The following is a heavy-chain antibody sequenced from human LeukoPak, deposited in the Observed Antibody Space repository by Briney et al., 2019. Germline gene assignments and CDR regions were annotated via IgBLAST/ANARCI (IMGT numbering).Heavy chain of an antibody. CDR3: AKDRYCSSTSCYAVGDAFDI. CDR1: GFTFSRYA. CDR2: ISGSGGST. D-gene: IGHD2-2*01. Sequence: PGGSLRLSCAASGFTFSRYAMSWVRQAPGKGREWVSAISGSGGSTYYADSVKGGFTISRDNSKNTLYLQMNSLSAEDTAVYYCAKDRYCSSTSCYAVGDAFDIWGQGTMVTVSS. J-gene: IGHJ3*02. V-gene: IGHV3-23*01.